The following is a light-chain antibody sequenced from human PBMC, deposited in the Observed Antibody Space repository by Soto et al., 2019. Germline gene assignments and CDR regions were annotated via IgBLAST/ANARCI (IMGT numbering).Light chain of an antibody. J-gene: IGKJ1*01. V-gene: IGKV1-5*01. CDR2: DAS. CDR1: QSISRW. CDR3: QQYNSHSRT. Sequence: DIPMTQSPSTLSASVGARVTITCRASQSISRWLAGYQQKPGKAPNLLIYDASSLETGVPTRFSGSGSGTEFPLTIRSLQPDDLATYDGQQYNSHSRTFGQGTKVDIK.